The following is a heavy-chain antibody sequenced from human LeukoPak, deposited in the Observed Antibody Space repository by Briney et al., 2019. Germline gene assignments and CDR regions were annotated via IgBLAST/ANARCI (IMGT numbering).Heavy chain of an antibody. CDR3: ARGDCSGGICYSDSAFDI. J-gene: IGHJ3*02. CDR2: TYYRSKWYN. CDR1: GDSVSSNSTA. D-gene: IGHD2-15*01. Sequence: SQTLSLTCAISGDSVSSNSTAWNWIRQSPSRGLEWLGSTYYRSKWYNDYAVSVKSRITINPDTSKNQFSLQLNSVTPEDTAVYYCARGDCSGGICYSDSAFDIWGQGTMVTVSS. V-gene: IGHV6-1*01.